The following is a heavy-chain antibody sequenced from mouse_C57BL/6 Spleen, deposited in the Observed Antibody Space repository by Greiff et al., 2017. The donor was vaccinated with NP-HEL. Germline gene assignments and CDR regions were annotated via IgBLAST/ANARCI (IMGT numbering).Heavy chain of an antibody. Sequence: VQLQQSGPVLVKPGASVKMSCKASGYTFTDYYMNWVKQSHGKSLEWIGVINPSNGGTSYNQQFKGKATLTVDKSSSTAYMELNSLTSEDSAVYYCARKTVVATDYYAMDNGGQGTSVTVSS. V-gene: IGHV1-19*01. CDR2: INPSNGGT. J-gene: IGHJ4*01. CDR3: ARKTVVATDYYAMDN. CDR1: GYTFTDYY. D-gene: IGHD1-1*01.